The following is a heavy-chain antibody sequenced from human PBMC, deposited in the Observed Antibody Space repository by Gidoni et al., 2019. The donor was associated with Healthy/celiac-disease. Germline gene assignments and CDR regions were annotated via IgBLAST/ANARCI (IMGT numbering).Heavy chain of an antibody. D-gene: IGHD6-13*01. CDR2: INWNGGST. V-gene: IGHV3-20*04. Sequence: EVQLVESGGGVVRPGGSLRLPCAPSGFTFDVYGMSWVRQAPGKGLEWVSGINWNGGSTGYADSVKGRFTISRDNAKNSLYLQMNSLRAEDTALYYCARDLGPGQQLVPGDYWGQGTLVTVSS. CDR3: ARDLGPGQQLVPGDY. J-gene: IGHJ4*02. CDR1: GFTFDVYG.